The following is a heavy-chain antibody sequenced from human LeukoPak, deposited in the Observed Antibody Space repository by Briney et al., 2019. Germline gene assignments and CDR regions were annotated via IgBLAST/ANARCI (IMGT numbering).Heavy chain of an antibody. CDR2: ISGSDGST. V-gene: IGHV3-23*01. Sequence: GGSLRLSCAASGFTFTCCTMNCVRQAPAKGLEWVAGISGSDGSTYYADSVKGRFTISRDISKSTLYLQMNSLRAEDTAVYYCAKGLHPWGQGTLVTVSS. CDR3: AKGLHP. J-gene: IGHJ5*02. CDR1: GFTFTCCT.